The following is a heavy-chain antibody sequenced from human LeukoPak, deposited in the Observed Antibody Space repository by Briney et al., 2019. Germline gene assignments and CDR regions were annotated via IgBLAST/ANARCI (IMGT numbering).Heavy chain of an antibody. D-gene: IGHD1-1*01. CDR2: IITILGIA. V-gene: IGHV1-69*04. Sequence: VASVTVSCKASGGTFSSYAISWVRQAPGQGLEWMGGIITILGIANYAQKFQGRVTITADKSTSTAYMELSSLRSEDTAVYYCATSAQPDLAPRPFFDYWRQGTLVTVSS. CDR3: ATSAQPDLAPRPFFDY. J-gene: IGHJ4*02. CDR1: GGTFSSYA.